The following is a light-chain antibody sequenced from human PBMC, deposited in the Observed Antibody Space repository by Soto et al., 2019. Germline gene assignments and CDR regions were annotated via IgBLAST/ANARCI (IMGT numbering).Light chain of an antibody. CDR3: VSYTSSPTYV. CDR2: DVA. Sequence: QSALTQPASVSDSPGQSITISCTGTSSDVGGSNFVSWYQQHPGKPPKLIIYDVANRPSGVSNRFSGSKAASTASLILPRLRTAAEAAYYCVSYTSSPTYVFGTGTKVTVV. CDR1: SSDVGGSNF. J-gene: IGLJ1*01. V-gene: IGLV2-14*03.